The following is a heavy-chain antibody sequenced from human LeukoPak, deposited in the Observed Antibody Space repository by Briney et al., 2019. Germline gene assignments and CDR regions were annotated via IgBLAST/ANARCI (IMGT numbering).Heavy chain of an antibody. CDR2: VTGSSSTI. Sequence: GGSLRLSCAASRFTFSNYNMHWVRQAPGKGPEWISYVTGSSSTIYYADSVKGRFTISRDNAKSSLYLQMSSLRAEDTAVYYCAREPTYTNSWYTSCDYWGQGTLVTVSS. CDR1: RFTFSNYN. CDR3: AREPTYTNSWYTSCDY. D-gene: IGHD6-19*01. J-gene: IGHJ4*02. V-gene: IGHV3-48*01.